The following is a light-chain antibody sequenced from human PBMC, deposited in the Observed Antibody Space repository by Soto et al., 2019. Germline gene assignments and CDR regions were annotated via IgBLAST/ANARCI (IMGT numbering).Light chain of an antibody. CDR3: LQYNNGPQT. Sequence: EKVVPQSPAPLSVSPGDRAPLSFRARQSVSGTLAWYRHKPGQAPRLLIYGASARATGIPARFSGSGSGTEFTLTISSLQSEDFAVYYCLQYNNGPQTFGQGTKVDIK. CDR2: GAS. V-gene: IGKV3-15*01. CDR1: QSVSGT. J-gene: IGKJ1*01.